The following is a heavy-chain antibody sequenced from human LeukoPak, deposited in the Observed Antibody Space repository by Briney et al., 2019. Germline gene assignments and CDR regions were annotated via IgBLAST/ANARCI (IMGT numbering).Heavy chain of an antibody. CDR2: INHSGST. J-gene: IGHJ6*02. Sequence: SETLSLTCAVYGGSFSGYYWSWIRQPPGKGLEWIGEINHSGSTYYNPSLKSRVTISVDTSKNQFSLKLSSVTAADTAVYYCARQVRRETYGMDVWGQGTTVTVSS. CDR3: ARQVRRETYGMDV. D-gene: IGHD3-10*01. CDR1: GGSFSGYY. V-gene: IGHV4-34*01.